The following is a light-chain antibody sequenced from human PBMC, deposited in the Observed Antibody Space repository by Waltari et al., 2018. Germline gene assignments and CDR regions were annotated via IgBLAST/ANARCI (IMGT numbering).Light chain of an antibody. CDR3: AAWDDSLNGWV. V-gene: IGLV2-14*02. Sequence: QSALTQPASVSGSPAQSITISCTGTTSDVGKYNLVSWYQHYPGKPPKLIIYEVNKRPSGVSNRFSGSKSGTSASLAISGLQSEDEADYYCAAWDDSLNGWVFGGGTKLTVL. CDR2: EVN. CDR1: TSDVGKYNL. J-gene: IGLJ3*02.